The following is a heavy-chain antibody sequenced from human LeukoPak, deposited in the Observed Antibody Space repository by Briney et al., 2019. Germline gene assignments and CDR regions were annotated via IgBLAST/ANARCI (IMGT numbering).Heavy chain of an antibody. J-gene: IGHJ4*02. CDR3: ARDYYYDSSDYYRPGLIFDY. Sequence: ASVKVSCKASGYNFFIYGISWVRQAPGQGLEWMGWISDYNGNTNHAQKLQGRVTMTTDTSTSTAYMELRSLRSDDTAVYYCARDYYYDSSDYYRPGLIFDYWGQGTLVTVSS. CDR1: GYNFFIYG. CDR2: ISDYNGNT. V-gene: IGHV1-18*01. D-gene: IGHD3-22*01.